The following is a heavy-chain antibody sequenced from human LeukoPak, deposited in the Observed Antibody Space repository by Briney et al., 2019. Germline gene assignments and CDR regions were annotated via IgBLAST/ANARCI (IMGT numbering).Heavy chain of an antibody. CDR3: ARGSFYGYRPEWDY. V-gene: IGHV4-39*01. J-gene: IGHJ4*01. CDR1: GDSISSSSYY. D-gene: IGHD3-10*01. Sequence: SETLSLTCIVSGDSISSSSYYWGWIRQPPGKGLEWIGSIYYSGSTYYNPSLKSRVTVSVDTSKNQFSLKLSSVTAADTAVYYCARGSFYGYRPEWDYWGHGTLVTVSS. CDR2: IYYSGST.